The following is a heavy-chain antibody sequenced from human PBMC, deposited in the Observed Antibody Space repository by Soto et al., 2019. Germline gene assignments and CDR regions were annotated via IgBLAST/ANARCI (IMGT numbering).Heavy chain of an antibody. J-gene: IGHJ4*02. Sequence: GGSLRLSCAASGFTFSSYGMHWVRQAPGKGLEWVAVISYDGSNKYYADSVKGRFTISRDNSKNTLYLQMNSLRAEDTAVYYCAKDRGIAVAGSFKFDYWGQGTLVTVSS. CDR3: AKDRGIAVAGSFKFDY. CDR1: GFTFSSYG. CDR2: ISYDGSNK. D-gene: IGHD6-19*01. V-gene: IGHV3-30*18.